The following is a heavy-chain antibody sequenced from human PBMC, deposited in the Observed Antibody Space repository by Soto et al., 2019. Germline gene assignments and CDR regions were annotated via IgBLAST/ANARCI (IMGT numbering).Heavy chain of an antibody. CDR3: ARGLKIAAAGTYYYYGMDV. Sequence: SETLSLTCTVSGGSVSSGSYYWSWIRQPPGKGLEWIGYIYYSGSTNYNPSLKSRVTISVDTSKNQFSLKLSPVTAADTAVYYCARGLKIAAAGTYYYYGMDVWGQGTTVTVSS. J-gene: IGHJ6*02. CDR1: GGSVSSGSYY. V-gene: IGHV4-61*01. CDR2: IYYSGST. D-gene: IGHD6-13*01.